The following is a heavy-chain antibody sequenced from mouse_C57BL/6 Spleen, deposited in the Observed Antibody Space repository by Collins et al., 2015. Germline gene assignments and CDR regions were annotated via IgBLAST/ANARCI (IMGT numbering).Heavy chain of an antibody. D-gene: IGHD2-1*01. J-gene: IGHJ2*01. CDR2: IYIGNGYT. CDR1: GYTFTSYG. V-gene: IGHV1-58*01. Sequence: EVQLQQSGAELVRPGSSVKMSCKTSGYTFTSYGINWVKQRPGQGLEWIGYIYIGNGYTEYNERFKGKATLTVDKSSSTAYMELRSLTSEDSAVYYCAGYGNYPYYFDYWGQGTTLTVSS. CDR3: AGYGNYPYYFDY.